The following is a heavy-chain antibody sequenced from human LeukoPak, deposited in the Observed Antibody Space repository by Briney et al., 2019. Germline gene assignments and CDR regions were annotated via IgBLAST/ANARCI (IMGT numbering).Heavy chain of an antibody. V-gene: IGHV3-21*04. CDR3: ASLSGSYRDY. Sequence: GGSLRLSCAASGFTFSTYHLHWVRQAPGKGLEWVSTISSDSSSFKYYAHSVQGRFTISRDNAQKSLYLQMNSLRAEDTAVYYCASLSGSYRDYWGQGTLVTVSS. J-gene: IGHJ4*02. D-gene: IGHD1-26*01. CDR2: ISSDSSSFK. CDR1: GFTFSTYH.